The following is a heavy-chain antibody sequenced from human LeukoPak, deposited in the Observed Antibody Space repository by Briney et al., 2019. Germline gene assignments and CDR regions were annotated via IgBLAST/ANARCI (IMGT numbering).Heavy chain of an antibody. CDR1: GHTFTGYY. CDR2: INPNSGGT. V-gene: IGHV1-2*06. D-gene: IGHD2-15*01. Sequence: ASVKVSCKAAGHTFTGYYMFWVRQAPGQGLEWMGRINPNSGGTNYAQKFQGRVTMTRDTSISTAYMELSRLRSDDTAVYYCARGCCSGGSCYSVENWFDPWGQGTLVTVSS. CDR3: ARGCCSGGSCYSVENWFDP. J-gene: IGHJ5*02.